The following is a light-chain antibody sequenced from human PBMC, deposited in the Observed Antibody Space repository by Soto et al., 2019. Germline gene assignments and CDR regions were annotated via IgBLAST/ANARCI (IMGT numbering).Light chain of an antibody. CDR1: QSVSRH. V-gene: IGKV3-11*01. Sequence: EIVLTQSPATLSLSPGERATLSCRASQSVSRHLAWYQQKPGQAPRLLIYDASNRATGIPARFSGSGSGTDFTLTISSLEPEDFAVYYCQQYGSSPPWTFGQGTKVDIK. J-gene: IGKJ1*01. CDR3: QQYGSSPPWT. CDR2: DAS.